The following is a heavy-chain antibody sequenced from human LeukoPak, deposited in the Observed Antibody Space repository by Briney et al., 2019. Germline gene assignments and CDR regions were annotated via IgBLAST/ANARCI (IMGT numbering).Heavy chain of an antibody. CDR3: ARDLWPHYYGSGSYYKQSTWFDP. J-gene: IGHJ5*02. CDR2: INHSGST. D-gene: IGHD3-10*01. Sequence: SETLSLTCAVYGGSFSGYYWSWIRQPPGKGLEWIGEINHSGSTNYNPSPKSRVTISVDTSKNQFSLKLSSVTAADTAVYYCARDLWPHYYGSGSYYKQSTWFDPWGQGTLVTVSS. V-gene: IGHV4-34*01. CDR1: GGSFSGYY.